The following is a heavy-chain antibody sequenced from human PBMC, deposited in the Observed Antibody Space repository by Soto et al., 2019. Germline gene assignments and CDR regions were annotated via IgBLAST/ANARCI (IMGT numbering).Heavy chain of an antibody. Sequence: PGGSLRLSCTTSRFTFSNSAMSWVRQAPGKGLEWVSTIKSSDGGAYYGDSVKGRFTISRDNPKNTLYLQMNSLRAEDTAVYYCAKALGSLDPFGIWGQGTMVTVSS. CDR3: AKALGSLDPFGI. V-gene: IGHV3-23*01. J-gene: IGHJ3*02. D-gene: IGHD3-16*01. CDR2: IKSSDGGA. CDR1: RFTFSNSA.